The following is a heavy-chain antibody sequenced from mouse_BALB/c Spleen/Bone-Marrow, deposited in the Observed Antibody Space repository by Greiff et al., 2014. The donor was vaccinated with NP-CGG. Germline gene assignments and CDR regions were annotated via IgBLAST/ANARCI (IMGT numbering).Heavy chain of an antibody. Sequence: QVQLKQSGAELVKPGASVKLSCKASGYTFTSYWMHWVKLRPGQGFEWIGEINPSDGGANYNERFKRKATLTVDKSSSTAYMQLSSLTSEDSAVYYCATSYYYAGSRGNSWGQGTTLTVSS. CDR1: GYTFTSYW. CDR2: INPSDGGA. J-gene: IGHJ2*01. V-gene: IGHV1S81*02. CDR3: ATSYYYAGSRGNS. D-gene: IGHD1-1*01.